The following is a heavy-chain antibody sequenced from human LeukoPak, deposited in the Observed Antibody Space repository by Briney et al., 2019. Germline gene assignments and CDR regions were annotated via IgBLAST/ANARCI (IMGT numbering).Heavy chain of an antibody. D-gene: IGHD2-8*01. Sequence: PSETLSLTCNVSGYFLSSGFYWGWIRQPPGKGLEWIVSVYHSGTTIYNPSLKSRVTMSMDTSMNHYSPKLRSVTAADTAVYCCARTLSDASPVATWGHGTLVTVSS. CDR2: VYHSGTT. V-gene: IGHV4-38-2*02. CDR1: GYFLSSGFY. CDR3: ARTLSDASPVAT. J-gene: IGHJ4*01.